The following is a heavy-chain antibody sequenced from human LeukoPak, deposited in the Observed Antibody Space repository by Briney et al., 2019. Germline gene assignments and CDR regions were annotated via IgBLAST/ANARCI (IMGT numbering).Heavy chain of an antibody. CDR1: GFTFSSYS. CDR3: ARSGRRNDY. CDR2: ISSSSSYI. V-gene: IGHV3-21*01. D-gene: IGHD1-14*01. Sequence: GGSLRLSRAASGFTFSSYSMNWVSQAPGKGLEWVSSISSSSSYIYYADSVRGRFTISRDNARNSLYLQMNSLRAEDTAVYYCARSGRRNDYWGQGTLVTVSS. J-gene: IGHJ4*02.